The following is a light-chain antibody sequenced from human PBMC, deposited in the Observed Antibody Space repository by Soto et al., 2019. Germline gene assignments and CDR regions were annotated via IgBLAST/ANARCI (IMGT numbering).Light chain of an antibody. J-gene: IGKJ1*01. Sequence: DIQMTQSPSALSASVGDRVTITCRASQSISSWLAWYQQKPGKAPRLLIYDASYLERVVPSRFSGSGSGTEFTLTISDLQPDDLATYYCQQYNTFWTFGPGTKVEI. CDR2: DAS. V-gene: IGKV1-5*01. CDR1: QSISSW. CDR3: QQYNTFWT.